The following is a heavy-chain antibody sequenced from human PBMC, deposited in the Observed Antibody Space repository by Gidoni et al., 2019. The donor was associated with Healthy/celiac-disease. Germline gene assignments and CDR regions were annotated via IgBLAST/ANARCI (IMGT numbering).Heavy chain of an antibody. Sequence: EVQLVESGGGLVQPGWSLSLSCAAPGSTFSCYWMSWVRQAPGKGLEWVANIKQDGSEKYYVDSVKGRFTISRDNTKNSLYLQMNSLRVEDTAVYYCAREGVATLDYWGQGALVTVSS. D-gene: IGHD5-12*01. CDR1: GSTFSCYW. CDR3: AREGVATLDY. J-gene: IGHJ4*02. CDR2: IKQDGSEK. V-gene: IGHV3-7*04.